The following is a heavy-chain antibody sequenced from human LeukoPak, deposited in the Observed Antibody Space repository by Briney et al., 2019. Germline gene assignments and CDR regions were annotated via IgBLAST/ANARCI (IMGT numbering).Heavy chain of an antibody. CDR2: IYHSGST. Sequence: PSQTLSLTCAVSGGSISSGGYSGSWIRQPPGKGLEWIGYIYHSGSTNYNPSLKSRVTMSVDTSKNQFSLKLSSVTAADTAVYYCARDLGYSSGWYPDYWGQGTLVTVSS. CDR1: GGSISSGGYS. J-gene: IGHJ4*02. V-gene: IGHV4-30-2*01. D-gene: IGHD6-19*01. CDR3: ARDLGYSSGWYPDY.